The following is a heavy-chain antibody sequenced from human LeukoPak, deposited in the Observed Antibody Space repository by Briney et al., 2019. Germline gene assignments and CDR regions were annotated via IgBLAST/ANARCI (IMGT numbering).Heavy chain of an antibody. CDR3: ARAPVAGTWHYYYYYMDV. J-gene: IGHJ6*03. V-gene: IGHV1-18*01. CDR1: GYTFSNYG. CDR2: ISAYNGKT. Sequence: ASVKVSCKASGYTFSNYGITWVRQAPGQGLEWMGWISAYNGKTNYAQKLQGRVTMTTDTSTSTAYMELRSLRSDDTAVYYCARAPVAGTWHYYYYYMDVWGKGTTVTVSS. D-gene: IGHD6-19*01.